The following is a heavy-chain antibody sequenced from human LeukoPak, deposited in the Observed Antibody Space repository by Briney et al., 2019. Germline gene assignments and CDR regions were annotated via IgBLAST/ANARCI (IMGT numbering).Heavy chain of an antibody. CDR3: ARGFSRYDYALDV. J-gene: IGHJ6*02. CDR2: IWYDGSDK. CDR1: GXTFTSYG. V-gene: IGHV3-33*01. Sequence: PGRSLRLSCAASGXTFTSYGIHWVRQAPGKGLEWVGLIWYDGSDKYYADSVKGRFTISRDNSKNTVFLQVNSLRAEDTAVYYCARGFSRYDYALDVWGQGTTVTVSS. D-gene: IGHD2/OR15-2a*01.